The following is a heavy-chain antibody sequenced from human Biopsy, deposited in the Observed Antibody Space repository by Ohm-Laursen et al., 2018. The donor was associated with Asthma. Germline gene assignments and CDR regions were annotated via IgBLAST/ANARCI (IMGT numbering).Heavy chain of an antibody. Sequence: SVKVSCQASGGTFSSYAISWVRQAPGQGLEWMGGIIPIFGTANYAQKFQGRVTITADESTSTAYMELSSLRSGDTAVYYCAESDYYGSGYYYGMDVWGQGTTVTVSS. D-gene: IGHD3-10*01. V-gene: IGHV1-69*13. J-gene: IGHJ6*02. CDR2: IIPIFGTA. CDR1: GGTFSSYA. CDR3: AESDYYGSGYYYGMDV.